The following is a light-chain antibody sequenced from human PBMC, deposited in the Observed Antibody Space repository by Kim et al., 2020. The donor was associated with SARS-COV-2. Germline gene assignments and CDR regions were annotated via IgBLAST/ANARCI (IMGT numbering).Light chain of an antibody. J-gene: IGKJ2*03. CDR2: GTS. Sequence: IVMTQSPATLSVSPGERATLSCRASQSISNNLAWYQHKPGQAPRLLIYGTSTRATGIPARFSGSGSGTDFTLTVSSLQSEDFAVYYCHQYNDWPPGDSFGQGTKLAI. CDR1: QSISNN. CDR3: HQYNDWPPGDS. V-gene: IGKV3-15*01.